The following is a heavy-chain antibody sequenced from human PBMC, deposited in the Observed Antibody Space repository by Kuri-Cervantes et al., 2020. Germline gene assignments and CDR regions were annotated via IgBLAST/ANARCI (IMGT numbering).Heavy chain of an antibody. J-gene: IGHJ4*02. Sequence: SETLSLTCTVSGDSISSSSYYRGWIRQPPGKGLEWIGSIYYSGSTYYNPSLKSRVTISGDTSKNQFSLKLSSVTAADTAVYYCARLIRGAASRLDYFDYWGQGSLVTVSS. V-gene: IGHV4-39*01. CDR2: IYYSGST. D-gene: IGHD6-13*01. CDR3: ARLIRGAASRLDYFDY. CDR1: GDSISSSSYY.